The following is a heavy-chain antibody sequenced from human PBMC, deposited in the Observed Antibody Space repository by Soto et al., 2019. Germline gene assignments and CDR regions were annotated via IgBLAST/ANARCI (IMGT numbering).Heavy chain of an antibody. CDR1: GGSISSGGYY. V-gene: IGHV4-61*08. J-gene: IGHJ3*02. D-gene: IGHD3-10*01. Sequence: PSETLSLTCTVSGGSISSGGYYWSWIRQHPGKGLEWIGYIYYSGSTNYNPSLKSRVTISVDTSKNQFSLKLSSVTAADTAVYYCARYYGSGTDAFDIWGQGTMVTVSS. CDR3: ARYYGSGTDAFDI. CDR2: IYYSGST.